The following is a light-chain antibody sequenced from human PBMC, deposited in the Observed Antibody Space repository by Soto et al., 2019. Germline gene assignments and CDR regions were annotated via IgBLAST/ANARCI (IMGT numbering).Light chain of an antibody. CDR2: GAS. CDR1: QSVSGSF. V-gene: IGKV3-20*01. CDR3: QQYGSSPIT. J-gene: IGKJ5*01. Sequence: EIVLTQSPGTLSLSPGERSTLSCRASQSVSGSFLAWYQQKPGQAPRLLIYGASSRATGIPDRFSGDGSVTHFTLTISRLEAEDFVMYYCQQYGSSPITFGQGTRLEIK.